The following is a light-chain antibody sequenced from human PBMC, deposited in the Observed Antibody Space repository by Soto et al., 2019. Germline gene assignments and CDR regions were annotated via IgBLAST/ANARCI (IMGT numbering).Light chain of an antibody. CDR2: DAS. V-gene: IGKV1-5*01. CDR1: QSISSW. Sequence: DIQMTQSPSTLSASVGDRVTITCRASQSISSWLAWYQQKPGKAPKLLIYDASSLESGVPSRFSGSESGTEFTLAISSLQPDDFATYYCQQYNSYSRTFGQGTKVDI. CDR3: QQYNSYSRT. J-gene: IGKJ1*01.